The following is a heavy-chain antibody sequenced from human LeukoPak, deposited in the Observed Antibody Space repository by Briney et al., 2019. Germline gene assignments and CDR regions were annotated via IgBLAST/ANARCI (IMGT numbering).Heavy chain of an antibody. Sequence: ASVKVSCKASGYTFTSYGISWVRQAPGQGLEWMGWISAYNGNTNYAQKLQGRVTMTTDTSTSTAYMVLRSLRSDDTAVYYCARVPGTTVVTRGFDYWGQGTLVTVSS. D-gene: IGHD4-23*01. V-gene: IGHV1-18*01. CDR3: ARVPGTTVVTRGFDY. J-gene: IGHJ4*02. CDR2: ISAYNGNT. CDR1: GYTFTSYG.